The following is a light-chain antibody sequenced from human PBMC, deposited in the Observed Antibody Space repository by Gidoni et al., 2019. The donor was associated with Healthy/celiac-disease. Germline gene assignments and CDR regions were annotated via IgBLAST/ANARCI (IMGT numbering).Light chain of an antibody. CDR2: GAS. V-gene: IGKV3-15*01. CDR1: QSVSSN. CDR3: QQYNNWPPYT. J-gene: IGKJ2*01. Sequence: DIVMTQSPATLSVSPGESATLSCRASQSVSSNLAWYQQKPGQAPRLLTYGASTRATGIPARFSGSGSGTEFTLTISSLQSEDFAVYYCQQYNNWPPYTFGQGTKLEIK.